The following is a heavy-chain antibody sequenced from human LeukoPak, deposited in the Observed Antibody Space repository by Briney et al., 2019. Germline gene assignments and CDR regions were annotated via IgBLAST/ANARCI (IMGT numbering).Heavy chain of an antibody. CDR2: ISSSGSTI. V-gene: IGHV3-11*04. J-gene: IGHJ4*02. CDR1: GFTFSDYY. Sequence: GGSLRLSCAASGFTFSDYYMSWIRQAPGKGLEWVSYISSSGSTIYYADSVKGRFTISRDNAKNTLYLQMNSLRAEDTAVYYCARVSSSSWWALDYWGQGTLVTVSS. D-gene: IGHD6-13*01. CDR3: ARVSSSSWWALDY.